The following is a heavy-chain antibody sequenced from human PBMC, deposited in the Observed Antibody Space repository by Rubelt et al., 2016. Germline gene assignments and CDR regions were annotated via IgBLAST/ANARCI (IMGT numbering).Heavy chain of an antibody. Sequence: PGGSLRLSCAASGFIFTNYAMSWVRQAPGKGLEWVSSISSSSTYTSYANSLEGRFPISRDNAKNSLYLHMNSLRAEDTAVYYCARALITDDGFDIWGQGTMVTVSS. CDR3: ARALITDDGFDI. V-gene: IGHV3-21*01. CDR1: GFIFTNYA. CDR2: ISSSSTYT. J-gene: IGHJ3*02.